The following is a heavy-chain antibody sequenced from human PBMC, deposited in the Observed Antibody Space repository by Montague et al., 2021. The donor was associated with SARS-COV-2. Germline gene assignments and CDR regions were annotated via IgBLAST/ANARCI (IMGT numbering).Heavy chain of an antibody. D-gene: IGHD3-10*01. V-gene: IGHV2-70*01. Sequence: PALGKPTQTLTLTCTFSGFSLSTSGMCVSWIRQPPGKALEWLALXDWDDDKYYSASLKTRLTISKDTSKNQVVLTMTNMDPVDTATYYCARRRYGSGSYYLDYWGQGTLVTVSS. CDR2: XDWDDDK. CDR1: GFSLSTSGMC. J-gene: IGHJ4*02. CDR3: ARRRYGSGSYYLDY.